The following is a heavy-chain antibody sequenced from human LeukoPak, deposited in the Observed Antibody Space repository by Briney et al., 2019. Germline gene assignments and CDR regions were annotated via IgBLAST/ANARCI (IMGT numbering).Heavy chain of an antibody. V-gene: IGHV3-74*01. D-gene: IGHD6-13*01. Sequence: QTGGSLRLSCAASGFTFSSYWMPWVRQAPGKGLVWASGINSDGSTTSFADSVKGRFTISRDNAKNTLYLQMNSLRADDTAVYYCARDLGVYSSSRTYPDYWGQGTLVTVSS. CDR3: ARDLGVYSSSRTYPDY. CDR2: INSDGSTT. CDR1: GFTFSSYW. J-gene: IGHJ4*02.